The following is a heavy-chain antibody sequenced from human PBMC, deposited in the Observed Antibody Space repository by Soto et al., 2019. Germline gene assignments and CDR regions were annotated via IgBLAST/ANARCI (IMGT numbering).Heavy chain of an antibody. CDR2: INPTTGAT. Sequence: QVQLVQSGAEVKKPGASVKVSCQASGYTFTAKYLHWVRKAPGEGLEWMVWINPTTGATRYAQKFQCRVTMTRDTSMSTAYLEVRRLRPADTAVYYCAKGDSSWVSWFDPWGQGSLVTVSS. D-gene: IGHD6-19*01. CDR3: AKGDSSWVSWFDP. CDR1: GYTFTAKY. V-gene: IGHV1-2*02. J-gene: IGHJ5*02.